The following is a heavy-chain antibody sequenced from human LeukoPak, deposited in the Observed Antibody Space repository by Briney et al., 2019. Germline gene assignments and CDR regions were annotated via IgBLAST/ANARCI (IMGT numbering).Heavy chain of an antibody. Sequence: SETLSLTCTVSGGSISSSSYYWGWIRQPPGKGLEWIGSIYYSGSTYYNPSLKSRVTISVDTSKNQFSLKLSSVTAADTAVYYCARGAYSRMAYNWFDPGAREPWSPSPQ. J-gene: IGHJ5*02. CDR1: GGSISSSSYY. CDR3: ARGAYSRMAYNWFDP. D-gene: IGHD6-13*01. CDR2: IYYSGST. V-gene: IGHV4-39*01.